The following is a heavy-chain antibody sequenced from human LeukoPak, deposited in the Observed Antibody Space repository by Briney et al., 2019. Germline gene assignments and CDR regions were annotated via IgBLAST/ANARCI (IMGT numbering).Heavy chain of an antibody. V-gene: IGHV4-4*07. Sequence: SETLPLTCTVSGGSINNYYWSWIRQPAGKGLEWIGRIYTRGSTNYNPSLKSPVTMSVDTSKNQFSLKLSSVTAADTAVYYCARGRYCSADICSGGDAFDIWGQGTMVSVSS. CDR1: GGSINNYY. CDR2: IYTRGST. CDR3: ARGRYCSADICSGGDAFDI. D-gene: IGHD2-15*01. J-gene: IGHJ3*02.